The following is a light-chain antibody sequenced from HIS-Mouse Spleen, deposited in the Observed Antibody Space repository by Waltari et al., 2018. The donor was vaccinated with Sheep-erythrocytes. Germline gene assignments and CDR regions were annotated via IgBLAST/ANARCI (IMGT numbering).Light chain of an antibody. J-gene: IGKJ1*01. CDR3: QQFNNYPRT. CDR2: DAS. Sequence: AIQLTQSPSSLSASVGDRVTITCQASQGISSALAWYQQKPGKAPKLLIYDASSLESGVPSRFSGSGSGKDFTLTISSLQPEDFATYYCQQFNNYPRTFGQGTKVEIK. V-gene: IGKV1D-13*01. CDR1: QGISSA.